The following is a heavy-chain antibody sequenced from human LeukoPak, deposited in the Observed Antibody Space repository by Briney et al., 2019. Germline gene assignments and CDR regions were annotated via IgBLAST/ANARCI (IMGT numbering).Heavy chain of an antibody. CDR3: AREDYEIDY. CDR1: GFTFSSYG. CDR2: IWYDGSNK. Sequence: GGSLRLSCAASGFTFSSYGMHWVRQAPGKGLEWVAVIWYDGSNKYYADSVKGRFAISRDNAKNSLYLQMNSLRAEDTAVYYCAREDYEIDYWGQGTLVTVSS. J-gene: IGHJ4*02. V-gene: IGHV3-33*01. D-gene: IGHD4-17*01.